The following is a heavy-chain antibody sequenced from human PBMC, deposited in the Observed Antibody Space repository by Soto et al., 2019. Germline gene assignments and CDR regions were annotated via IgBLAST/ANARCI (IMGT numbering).Heavy chain of an antibody. Sequence: GGSLRRSCAASGFTCSDHYVDWVRQAPGTGLEWVGRTRNKANSYTTEYAASVKGRFTISRDDSKNSVYLQMNSLKSEDTAVYYCARSTRTSGWYLDYWGQGTLVTVSS. CDR2: TRNKANSYTT. D-gene: IGHD6-19*01. CDR1: GFTCSDHY. CDR3: ARSTRTSGWYLDY. J-gene: IGHJ4*02. V-gene: IGHV3-72*01.